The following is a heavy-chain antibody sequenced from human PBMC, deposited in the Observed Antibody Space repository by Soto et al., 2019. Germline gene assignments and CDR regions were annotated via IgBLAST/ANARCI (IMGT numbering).Heavy chain of an antibody. CDR1: GGSISSGDYY. J-gene: IGHJ6*03. CDR2: IYYSGST. CDR3: ARDFYGDSDYYYYYMDV. V-gene: IGHV4-31*03. Sequence: SETLSLTCTVSGGSISSGDYYWSWIRQHPGKGLERIGYIYYSGSTYYNPSLKSRVTISVDTSKNQFSLKLSSVTAADTAVYFCARDFYGDSDYYYYYMDVWGKGTTVTVSS. D-gene: IGHD4-17*01.